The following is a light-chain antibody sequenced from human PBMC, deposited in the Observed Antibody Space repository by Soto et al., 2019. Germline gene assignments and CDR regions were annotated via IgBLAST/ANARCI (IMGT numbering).Light chain of an antibody. Sequence: QSALTQPASVSGSPGQSVTISCTGTSSDFGGYNYVSWYQQYPGKAPKLMIYEVSNRPSGVPNRFSGSKSGNTASLTISGLQAEDEADYYCSSYTATRGVFGTGTKLTVL. V-gene: IGLV2-14*01. CDR3: SSYTATRGV. CDR2: EVS. CDR1: SSDFGGYNY. J-gene: IGLJ1*01.